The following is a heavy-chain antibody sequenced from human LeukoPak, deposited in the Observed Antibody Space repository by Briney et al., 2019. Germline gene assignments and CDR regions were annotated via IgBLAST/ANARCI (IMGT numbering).Heavy chain of an antibody. D-gene: IGHD1-26*01. J-gene: IGHJ4*02. CDR2: TNPNSGAT. CDR3: ARDTIVGGRADFDF. Sequence: ASVKVSCKASGYTFNDYYVHWVRQAPGQGLEWMGWTNPNSGATYYAQNFQGRVTLTRDTSISTAYTELSSLRSDDTAVFYCARDTIVGGRADFDFWGQGTLVTVSS. V-gene: IGHV1-2*02. CDR1: GYTFNDYY.